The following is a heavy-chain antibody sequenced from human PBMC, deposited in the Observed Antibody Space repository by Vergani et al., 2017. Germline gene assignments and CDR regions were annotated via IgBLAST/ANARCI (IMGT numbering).Heavy chain of an antibody. CDR1: GGTFSSYA. Sequence: QVQLVQSGAEVKKPGSSVKVSCKASGGTFSSYAISWVRQAPGQGLEWMGGIIPIFGTANYAQKFQGRVTITADESTSTAYMELSSLRSEGTAVYYCARAADCGGDCCSNAYYYYYGMDVWGRGTTVTVSS. J-gene: IGHJ6*02. CDR3: ARAADCGGDCCSNAYYYYYGMDV. D-gene: IGHD2-21*02. CDR2: IIPIFGTA. V-gene: IGHV1-69*01.